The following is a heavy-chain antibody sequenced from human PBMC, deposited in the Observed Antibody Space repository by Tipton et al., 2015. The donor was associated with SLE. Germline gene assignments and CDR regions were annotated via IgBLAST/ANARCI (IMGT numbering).Heavy chain of an antibody. D-gene: IGHD1-26*01. CDR3: ARGGGSYSFDY. J-gene: IGHJ4*02. V-gene: IGHV4-4*09. Sequence: TLSLTCTVSGGSISSYYWSWIRQPPGKGLEWIGHIYTSGSTNYNPSLKSRVTISVDTPKNQFSLKLSSVTAADTAVYYCARGGGSYSFDYWGQGTLVTVSS. CDR1: GGSISSYY. CDR2: IYTSGST.